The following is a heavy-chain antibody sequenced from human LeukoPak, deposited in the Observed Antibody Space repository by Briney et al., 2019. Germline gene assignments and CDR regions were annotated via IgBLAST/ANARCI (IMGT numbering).Heavy chain of an antibody. CDR2: VSHSGST. Sequence: SETLSLTCTVSGYSISSGYYWGWIRQPPGKGLERIGSVSHSGSTYYKPSLKSRVTISIDTSKNQFSLKLSSVTASDTAVYYCARGWFDAPNRFDPWGQGTLVTVSS. D-gene: IGHD2-15*01. CDR3: ARGWFDAPNRFDP. J-gene: IGHJ5*02. CDR1: GYSISSGYY. V-gene: IGHV4-38-2*02.